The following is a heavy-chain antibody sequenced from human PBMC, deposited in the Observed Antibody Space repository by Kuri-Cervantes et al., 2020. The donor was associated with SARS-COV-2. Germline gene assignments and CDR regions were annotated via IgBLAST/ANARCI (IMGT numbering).Heavy chain of an antibody. CDR3: ARCPSSSWYSDAFDI. CDR1: GFTFSSYS. J-gene: IGHJ3*02. V-gene: IGHV3-48*01. Sequence: GESLKISCAASGFTFSSYSMNWVRQAPGKGLEWVSYISSSSSTIYYADSVKGRFTISRDNAKNSLYLQMNSLRAEDTAVYYCARCPSSSWYSDAFDIWGQETMVTVSS. CDR2: ISSSSSTI. D-gene: IGHD6-13*01.